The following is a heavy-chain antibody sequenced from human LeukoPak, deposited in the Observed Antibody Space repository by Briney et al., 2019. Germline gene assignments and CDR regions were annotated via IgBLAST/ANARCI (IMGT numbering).Heavy chain of an antibody. CDR3: ARGTGSYGDH. Sequence: AASVTVSCTASGYTFTIYYMHWVRQAPGQGLEWMGIINPSGGSTSYAQKFQGRVTMTRDTSTSTVYMELSSLRSEDTAVYYCARGTGSYGDHWGQGTLVTVSS. D-gene: IGHD1-26*01. V-gene: IGHV1-46*01. J-gene: IGHJ4*02. CDR1: GYTFTIYY. CDR2: INPSGGST.